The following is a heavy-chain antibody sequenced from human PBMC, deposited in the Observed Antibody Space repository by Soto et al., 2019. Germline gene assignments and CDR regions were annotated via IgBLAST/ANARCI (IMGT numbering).Heavy chain of an antibody. Sequence: ASVKVSCKASGYTFTSYGISWVRQAPGQGLEWMGCISAYNGNTNYAQKLQGRVTMTTDTSTSTAYMELRSLRSDDTAVYYCARLTTDTAMVREFDYWGQGTLVTVSS. J-gene: IGHJ4*02. CDR2: ISAYNGNT. CDR1: GYTFTSYG. D-gene: IGHD5-18*01. V-gene: IGHV1-18*01. CDR3: ARLTTDTAMVREFDY.